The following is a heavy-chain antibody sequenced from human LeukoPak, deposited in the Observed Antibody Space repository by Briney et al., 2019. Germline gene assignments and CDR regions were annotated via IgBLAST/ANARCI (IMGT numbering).Heavy chain of an antibody. J-gene: IGHJ4*02. CDR3: ATTSILTMVRRVFDY. CDR2: IYYSGST. D-gene: IGHD3-10*01. V-gene: IGHV4-59*01. Sequence: SETLSLTCTVSGGSISSYFWSWIRQPPGKGLEWIGYIYYSGSTNYNPSLKSRVTISVDTSKNQFSLKLSSVTAADTAVYYCATTSILTMVRRVFDYWGQGTLVTVSS. CDR1: GGSISSYF.